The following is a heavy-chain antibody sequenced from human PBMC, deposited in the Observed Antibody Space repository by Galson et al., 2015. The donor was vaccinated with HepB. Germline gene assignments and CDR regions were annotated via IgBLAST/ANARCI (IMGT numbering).Heavy chain of an antibody. CDR2: INPNSGGT. CDR1: GCTFTGDY. CDR3: ARDQGYDSSGYYHG. V-gene: IGHV1-2*02. Sequence: VKVSCKASGCTFTGDYMHWVRQAPGQGREWMGWINPNSGGTNYAQKFQDRVTMTRDTSISTAYMELSRLRSYDTAVYYCARDQGYDSSGYYHGWGQGTLVTVSS. J-gene: IGHJ4*02. D-gene: IGHD3-22*01.